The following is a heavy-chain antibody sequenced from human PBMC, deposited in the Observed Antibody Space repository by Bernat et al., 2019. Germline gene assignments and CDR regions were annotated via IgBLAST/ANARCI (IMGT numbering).Heavy chain of an antibody. CDR1: GFTFSSYA. V-gene: IGHV3-30-3*01. Sequence: QVQLVESGGGVVQPGRSLRLSCAASGFTFSSYAMHWVRQAPGKGLEWAAVISYDGSNKYYADSVKGRFTISRDNSKNTLYLQMNSLRAEDTAVYYCARALYYYDSSGPGAFDIWGQGTMVTVSS. D-gene: IGHD3-22*01. CDR2: ISYDGSNK. J-gene: IGHJ3*02. CDR3: ARALYYYDSSGPGAFDI.